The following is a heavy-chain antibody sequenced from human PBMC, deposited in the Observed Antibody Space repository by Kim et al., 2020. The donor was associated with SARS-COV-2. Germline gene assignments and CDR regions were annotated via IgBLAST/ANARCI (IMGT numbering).Heavy chain of an antibody. Sequence: GGSLRLSCTASGFTVSDHYIDWVRQAPGKGLEWLGRIRNKASGYTTTYAASVKGRFTISRDDSGTPVYLQMNSLKTEDTAIYFCTTATSGGRSDCWGQGTLVSVSS. CDR1: GFTVSDHY. CDR2: IRNKASGYTT. J-gene: IGHJ4*02. CDR3: TTATSGGRSDC. D-gene: IGHD2-15*01. V-gene: IGHV3-72*01.